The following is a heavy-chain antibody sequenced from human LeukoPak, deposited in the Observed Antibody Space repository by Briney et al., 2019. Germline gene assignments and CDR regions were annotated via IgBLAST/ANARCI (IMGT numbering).Heavy chain of an antibody. V-gene: IGHV3-21*01. CDR2: IGSTGNYK. CDR3: ARVPSWKGYMDV. CDR1: GFSFSRYA. J-gene: IGHJ6*03. D-gene: IGHD1-1*01. Sequence: GGSLRLSCAASGFSFSRYAINWVRQAPGKGLEWVSTIGSTGNYKFYADSVKGRFTISRDNAKNSVSLQMDSLNVEDTAVYYCARVPSWKGYMDVWGKGTTVTVSS.